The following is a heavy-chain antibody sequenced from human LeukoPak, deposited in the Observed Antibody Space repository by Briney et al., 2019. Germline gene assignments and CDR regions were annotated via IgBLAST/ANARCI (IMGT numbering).Heavy chain of an antibody. J-gene: IGHJ4*02. CDR3: GSLLSNGPFDY. V-gene: IGHV1-2*02. CDR2: IYPNSGAT. CDR1: GYTFTGYY. Sequence: ASVKVSCKASGYTFTGYYMHWVRQARGQGLEWMGWIYPNSGATKYAQKFQGRVTMTRDTSISTAYMELSGLRSDDTAVYYCGSLLSNGPFDYWGQGSLVTVSS.